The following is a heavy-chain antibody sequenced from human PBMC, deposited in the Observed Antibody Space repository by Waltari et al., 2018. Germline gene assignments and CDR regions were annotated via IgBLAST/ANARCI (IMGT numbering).Heavy chain of an antibody. CDR2: ISTTGGT. V-gene: IGHV4-59*01. D-gene: IGHD3-10*01. CDR3: ARDTGGWYYDV. J-gene: IGHJ2*01. Sequence: QVQLLQSGPGLVKPSETLSLTCTVSDGSISIFYWTWIRQPPGKGPEWIGCISTTGGTKYNPPLQSRVSFSVDTSKNQFSLRLTSVTAADTALYYCARDTGGWYYDVWGRGSLVTVSA. CDR1: DGSISIFY.